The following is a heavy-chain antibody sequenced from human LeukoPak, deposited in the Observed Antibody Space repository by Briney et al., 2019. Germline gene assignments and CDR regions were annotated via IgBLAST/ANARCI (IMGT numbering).Heavy chain of an antibody. Sequence: SETLSLTCSVSGVSISTYYWIWIRQPPAKGLEWMGFFSYSGSTKYNPSLKSRVTMSVDTSKNQFSLKLNSVTAADTAVYYCARMYSGTSYYFDYWGPGTLVTVSS. D-gene: IGHD1-26*01. V-gene: IGHV4-59*01. J-gene: IGHJ4*02. CDR1: GVSISTYY. CDR2: FSYSGST. CDR3: ARMYSGTSYYFDY.